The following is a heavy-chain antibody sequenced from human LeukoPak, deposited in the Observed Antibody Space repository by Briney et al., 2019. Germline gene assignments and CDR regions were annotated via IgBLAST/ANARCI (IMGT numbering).Heavy chain of an antibody. V-gene: IGHV1-18*01. Sequence: VASVNVSCKASGYTFNTYGISWVRQAPGQGLEWMGWISAYNGDTHYSQKLQGRVTMSTDTSTSTAYLELRSLLSDDTAVYYCARIGYYYDSGTYYKEDYWGQGTLVTVSS. CDR2: ISAYNGDT. CDR3: ARIGYYYDSGTYYKEDY. CDR1: GYTFNTYG. J-gene: IGHJ4*02. D-gene: IGHD3-22*01.